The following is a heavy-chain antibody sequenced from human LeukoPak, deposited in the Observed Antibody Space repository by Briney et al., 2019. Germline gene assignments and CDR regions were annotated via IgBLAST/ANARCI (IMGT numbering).Heavy chain of an antibody. J-gene: IGHJ4*02. V-gene: IGHV1-2*02. Sequence: ASVKVSCKASGYTFTGYYMHWVRRAPGQGLEWMGWINPNSGGTNYAQKFQGRVNMTRDTSISTAYMELSRLRSDDTAVYYCARLESSGYYYSFDYWGQGTLVTVSS. CDR2: INPNSGGT. D-gene: IGHD3-22*01. CDR1: GYTFTGYY. CDR3: ARLESSGYYYSFDY.